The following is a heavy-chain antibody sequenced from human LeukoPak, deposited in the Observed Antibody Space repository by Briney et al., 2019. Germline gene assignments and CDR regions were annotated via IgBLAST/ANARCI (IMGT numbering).Heavy chain of an antibody. D-gene: IGHD2-21*02. Sequence: GGSLRLSCAASGFTFSGSAMHWVRQASGKGLEWVGRIRSKANSYATAYAASVKGRFTISRDDSKNTAYLQMNSLKTEDTAVYYCTRPVVTDTLDIWGQGTMVTVSS. V-gene: IGHV3-73*01. CDR3: TRPVVTDTLDI. CDR1: GFTFSGSA. CDR2: IRSKANSYAT. J-gene: IGHJ3*02.